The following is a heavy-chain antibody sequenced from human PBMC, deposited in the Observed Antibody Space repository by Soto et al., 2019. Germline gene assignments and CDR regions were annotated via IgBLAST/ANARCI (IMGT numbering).Heavy chain of an antibody. CDR2: IIPIFGTT. CDR3: ARVSSSWYKDYFDY. V-gene: IGHV1-69*12. D-gene: IGHD6-13*01. J-gene: IGHJ4*02. CDR1: GGTFSNYA. Sequence: QVQLVQSGDEVKKPGSSVKVSCKASGGTFSNYAISWVRQAPGQGLEWMGGIIPIFGTTNYAQRFQGRVTITADESTSTAYMELSSLRSEDTAVYYCARVSSSWYKDYFDYWGQGTLVTVSS.